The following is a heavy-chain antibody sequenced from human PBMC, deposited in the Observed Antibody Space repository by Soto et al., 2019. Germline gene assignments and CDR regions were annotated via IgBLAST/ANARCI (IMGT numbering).Heavy chain of an antibody. Sequence: PSETLSLTCTVSGGSISSSSYYWGWIRQPPGKGLEWIGSIYYSGSTYYNPSLKSRVTISVDTSKNQFSLKLSSVTAADTAAYYCARHLGGAVLWFGELNWFDPWGHGTLVTVSS. CDR2: IYYSGST. V-gene: IGHV4-39*01. D-gene: IGHD3-10*01. J-gene: IGHJ5*02. CDR1: GGSISSSSYY. CDR3: ARHLGGAVLWFGELNWFDP.